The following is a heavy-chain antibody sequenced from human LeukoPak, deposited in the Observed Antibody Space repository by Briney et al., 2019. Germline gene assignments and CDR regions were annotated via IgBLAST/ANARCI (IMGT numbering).Heavy chain of an antibody. J-gene: IGHJ4*02. CDR3: AIVTSYGFIDF. V-gene: IGHV4-39*02. Sequence: SETLSLTCIVSGGSISSNAYYWGCIRQPPGKGLEYIGSIYYSGSTYYNPSLKSRVTISVDTSKNQLSLKLSSVTAADTAVYYCAIVTSYGFIDFWGQGTLVTVSS. CDR2: IYYSGST. CDR1: GGSISSNAYY. D-gene: IGHD3-10*01.